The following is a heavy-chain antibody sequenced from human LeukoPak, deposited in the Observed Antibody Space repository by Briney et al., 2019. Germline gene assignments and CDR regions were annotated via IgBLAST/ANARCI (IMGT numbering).Heavy chain of an antibody. CDR3: ARGGGYSGYPDY. Sequence: GGSLRLSCAASGFTFSSYAMPWVRQAPGKGLEWVAVISYDGSNKYYADSVKGRFTISRDNSKNTLYLQMNSLRAEDTAVYYCARGGGYSGYPDYWGQGTLVTVSS. CDR2: ISYDGSNK. J-gene: IGHJ4*02. CDR1: GFTFSSYA. V-gene: IGHV3-30*04. D-gene: IGHD5-12*01.